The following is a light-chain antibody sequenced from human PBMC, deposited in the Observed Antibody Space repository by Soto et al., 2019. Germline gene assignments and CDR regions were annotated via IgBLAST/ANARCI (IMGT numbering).Light chain of an antibody. CDR3: YSTDSSGNHGV. CDR1: ALPKEY. J-gene: IGLJ3*02. CDR2: EDS. Sequence: SYELTQPPSVSVSPGQTARITCSGDALPKEYAYWYQQESGQAPVLVIYEDSKRPSGIPERFSGSRSGTMATLTINGAQVDDEGDYYCYSTDSSGNHGVFGGGTKVTVL. V-gene: IGLV3-10*01.